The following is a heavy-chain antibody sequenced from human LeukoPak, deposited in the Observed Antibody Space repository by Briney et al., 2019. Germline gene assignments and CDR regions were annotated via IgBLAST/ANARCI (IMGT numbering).Heavy chain of an antibody. D-gene: IGHD4-17*01. CDR2: ITGSGGST. CDR3: AKGDYGDCY. V-gene: IGHV3-23*01. Sequence: GGSLRLSCATSAFTFRSDWMTWVRQAPGKGLEWVSAITGSGGSTYYADSVKGRFTISRDNSKNTLYMQMSSLRAEDTAVYYCAKGDYGDCYWGQGTLVTVSS. J-gene: IGHJ4*02. CDR1: AFTFRSDW.